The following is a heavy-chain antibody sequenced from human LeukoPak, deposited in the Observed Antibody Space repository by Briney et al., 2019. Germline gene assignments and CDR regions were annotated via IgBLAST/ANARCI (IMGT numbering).Heavy chain of an antibody. Sequence: GRSLRLSCAASGFPFSGYAMHWVRQAPGKGLEWVAVMSHDGTNKYYADSVKGRFTISRDNSKNTLYLQMNSLRAEDTAVYYCARPTYSGSYYWFDYWGQGTLVTVSS. CDR1: GFPFSGYA. D-gene: IGHD1-26*01. V-gene: IGHV3-30-3*01. CDR3: ARPTYSGSYYWFDY. CDR2: MSHDGTNK. J-gene: IGHJ4*02.